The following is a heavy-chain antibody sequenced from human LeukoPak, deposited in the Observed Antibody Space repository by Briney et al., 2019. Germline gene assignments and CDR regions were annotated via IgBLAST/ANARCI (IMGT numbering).Heavy chain of an antibody. CDR1: GYTFTGYY. CDR3: ARDPDYDFWSGPFDY. V-gene: IGHV1-2*02. D-gene: IGHD3-3*01. Sequence: GASVKVSCKASGYTFTGYYMHWVRQAPGQGLEWMGWINPNSGGTNYAQKFQGRVTMTRDTSISTAYMELSRLRSDDTAVYYCARDPDYDFWSGPFDYWAREPWSPSPQ. CDR2: INPNSGGT. J-gene: IGHJ4*02.